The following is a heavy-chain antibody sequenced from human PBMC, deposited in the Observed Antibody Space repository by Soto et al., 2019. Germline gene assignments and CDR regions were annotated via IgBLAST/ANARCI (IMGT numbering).Heavy chain of an antibody. J-gene: IGHJ4*02. CDR1: GFTFSDYL. Sequence: EVQLVDSGGALVQPGESLRLSCAASGFTFSDYLMTWVRQAPGKGLEWVATIKQDGNEKYYVDSVKGRFTITGDNAKNALYRLVDSTGAANSTVYCCATGHGLGKWGQGTLVTVSS. V-gene: IGHV3-7*01. CDR2: IKQDGNEK. D-gene: IGHD6-19*01. CDR3: ATGHGLGK.